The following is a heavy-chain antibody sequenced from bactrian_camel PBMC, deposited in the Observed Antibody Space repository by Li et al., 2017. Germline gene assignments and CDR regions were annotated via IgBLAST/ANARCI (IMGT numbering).Heavy chain of an antibody. V-gene: IGHV3S61*01. D-gene: IGHD4*01. CDR2: VYTNTAKT. Sequence: HVQLVESGGGLVQPGGSLRLSCTASGLNFDDSSMGWYRQAPGKEREAVARVYTNTAKTYYNEIVEGRFTVSLDVTKNIVYLQMNSLKPEDTAKYYCAADLKDSDYECVPWVDFDDWGQGTQVTVS. J-gene: IGHJ4*01. CDR3: AADLKDSDYECVPWVDFDD. CDR1: GLNFDDSS.